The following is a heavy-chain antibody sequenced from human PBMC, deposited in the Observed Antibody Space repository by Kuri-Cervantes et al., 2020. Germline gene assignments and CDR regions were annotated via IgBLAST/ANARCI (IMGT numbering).Heavy chain of an antibody. J-gene: IGHJ4*02. D-gene: IGHD2-2*02. CDR3: TTFYTGRSTYFDY. Sequence: GESLKISCTASGLTFSNAYMNWVRQAPGKGLEWVGLVKTKTDGGTTDYAAPVKGRFTISSDDSRDTLYLQMDSLKTEDTAVYYCTTFYTGRSTYFDYWGQGTLVTVSS. CDR2: VKTKTDGGTT. CDR1: GLTFSNAY. V-gene: IGHV3-15*01.